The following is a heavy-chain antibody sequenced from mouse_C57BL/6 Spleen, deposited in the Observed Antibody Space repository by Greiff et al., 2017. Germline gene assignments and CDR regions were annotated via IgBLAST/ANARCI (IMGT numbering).Heavy chain of an antibody. J-gene: IGHJ4*01. CDR1: GYTFTSYW. CDR3: ARSNWAYYYAMDY. CDR2: INPSNGGT. D-gene: IGHD4-1*01. Sequence: QVQLQQPGTELVKPGASVKLSCKASGYTFTSYWMHWVKQRPGQGLEWIGNINPSNGGTNYNEKFKSKATLTVDKSSSTAYMQRSSLTSEDSAVYYCARSNWAYYYAMDYWGQGTSVTVSS. V-gene: IGHV1-53*01.